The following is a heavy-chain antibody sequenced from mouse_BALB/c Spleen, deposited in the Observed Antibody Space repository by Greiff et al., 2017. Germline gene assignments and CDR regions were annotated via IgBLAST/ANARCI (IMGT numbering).Heavy chain of an antibody. D-gene: IGHD2-3*01. Sequence: VQLVESGPGLVAPSQSLSITCTVSGFSLTSYGVHWVRQPPGKGLEWLGVIWAGGSTNYNSALMSRLSISKDNSKSQVFLKMNSLQTDDTAMYYCAREEDGYYEFAYWGQGTLVTVSA. CDR3: AREEDGYYEFAY. J-gene: IGHJ3*01. CDR1: GFSLTSYG. V-gene: IGHV2-9*02. CDR2: IWAGGST.